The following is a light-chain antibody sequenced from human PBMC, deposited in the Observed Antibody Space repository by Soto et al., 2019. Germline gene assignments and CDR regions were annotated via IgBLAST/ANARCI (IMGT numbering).Light chain of an antibody. Sequence: QSALTQPASVSGSPGQSITISCTRTSSDVGSYNLVSWYQQHPGTAPKLMIYEAFKRPSGVSNRFSGSKSGDTASLTISGLQAEDEADYYCCSYAGSTTLYVFGTGTKVTVL. J-gene: IGLJ1*01. CDR3: CSYAGSTTLYV. CDR2: EAF. V-gene: IGLV2-23*01. CDR1: SSDVGSYNL.